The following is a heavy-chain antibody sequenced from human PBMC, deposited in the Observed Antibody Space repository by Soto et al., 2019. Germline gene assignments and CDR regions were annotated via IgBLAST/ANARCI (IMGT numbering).Heavy chain of an antibody. CDR1: GYTFTSYA. CDR3: ARDFKRYSSPPGPLEY. CDR2: INAGNGNT. J-gene: IGHJ4*02. Sequence: GASVKVSCKASGYTFTSYAMHWVRQAPGQRLEWMGWINAGNGNTKYSQKFQGRVTITRDTSASTAYMELSSLRSEDTAVYYCARDFKRYSSPPGPLEYWGLGTLVTVSS. D-gene: IGHD6-13*01. V-gene: IGHV1-3*01.